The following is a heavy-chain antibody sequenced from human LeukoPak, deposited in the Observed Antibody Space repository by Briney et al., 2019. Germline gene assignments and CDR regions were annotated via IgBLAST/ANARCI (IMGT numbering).Heavy chain of an antibody. D-gene: IGHD4-17*01. Sequence: GGSLRLSCAASGFTFDDYGMSWVRQAPGKGLEWVSGINWNGGSTGYADSVKGRFTISRDNAKNSLYLQMNSLRAEEAAVYYCARGYGDSIHFDYWGQGTLVTVSS. CDR1: GFTFDDYG. J-gene: IGHJ4*02. V-gene: IGHV3-20*04. CDR3: ARGYGDSIHFDY. CDR2: INWNGGST.